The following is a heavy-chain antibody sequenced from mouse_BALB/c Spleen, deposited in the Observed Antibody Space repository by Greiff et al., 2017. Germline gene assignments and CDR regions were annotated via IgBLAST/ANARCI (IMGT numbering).Heavy chain of an antibody. J-gene: IGHJ4*01. CDR1: GFTFSSYA. CDR3: ARDSSGHAMDY. V-gene: IGHV5-9-4*01. Sequence: EVHLVESGGGLVKPGGSLKLSCAASGFTFSSYAMSWVRQSPEKRLEWVAEISSGGSYTYYPDTVTGRFTISRDNAKNTLYLEMSSLRSEDTAMYYCARDSSGHAMDYWGQGTSVTVSS. D-gene: IGHD3-1*01. CDR2: ISSGGSYT.